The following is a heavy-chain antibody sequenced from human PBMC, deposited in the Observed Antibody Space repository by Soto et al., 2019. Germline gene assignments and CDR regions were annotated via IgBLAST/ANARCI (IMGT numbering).Heavy chain of an antibody. V-gene: IGHV2-5*01. CDR2: IYWNDDK. CDR1: GFSFSTSQVG. Sequence: TQTLTLTCTFSGFSFSTSQVGVGWIRQPPGKAQEWLAIIYWNDDKRYSPSLKSRLTITKDTSKNQVVLTMTNMDPVDTATYYCAHSLGYCSGGSCYLFYYYGMDVWGQGTTVTVSS. CDR3: AHSLGYCSGGSCYLFYYYGMDV. D-gene: IGHD2-15*01. J-gene: IGHJ6*02.